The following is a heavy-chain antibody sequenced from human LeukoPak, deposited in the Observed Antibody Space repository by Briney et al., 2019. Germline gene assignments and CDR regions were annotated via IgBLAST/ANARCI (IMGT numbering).Heavy chain of an antibody. CDR3: AREPGTSSGSGWSLGDDY. D-gene: IGHD6-19*01. V-gene: IGHV4-34*01. CDR1: GGSFSGYY. CDR2: INHSGST. Sequence: SETLSLTCAVYGGSFSGYYWSWIRQPPGKGLEWIGEINHSGSTNYNPSLKSRVTISVDTSKNQFSLKLSSVTAADTAVYYCAREPGTSSGSGWSLGDDYWGQGTLVTVSS. J-gene: IGHJ4*02.